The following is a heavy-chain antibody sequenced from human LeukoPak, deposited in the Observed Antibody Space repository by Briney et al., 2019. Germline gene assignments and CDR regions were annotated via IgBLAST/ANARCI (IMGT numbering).Heavy chain of an antibody. CDR1: GGSISSSSYY. D-gene: IGHD1-14*01. CDR2: IYYSGST. V-gene: IGHV4-39*07. Sequence: SETLSLTCTVSGGSISSSSYYWGWIRQPPGKGLEWIGSIYYSGSTYYNPSLKSRVTISVDTSKNQFSLKLSSVTAADTAVYYCARDRYFDVWGKGTTVTVSS. J-gene: IGHJ6*04. CDR3: ARDRYFDV.